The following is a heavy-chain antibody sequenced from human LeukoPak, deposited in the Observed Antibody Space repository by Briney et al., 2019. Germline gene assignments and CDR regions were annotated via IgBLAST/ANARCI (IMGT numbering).Heavy chain of an antibody. CDR2: ISYDGSNK. V-gene: IGHV3-30*03. CDR3: ASRSGWYLFDY. CDR1: EFTFSTYS. D-gene: IGHD6-19*01. Sequence: PGGSLRLSCAASEFTFSTYSMNWVRQAPGKGLEWVAVISYDGSNKYYADSVKGRFTISRDNSKNTLYLQMNSLRAEDTAVYYCASRSGWYLFDYWGQGTLVTVSS. J-gene: IGHJ4*02.